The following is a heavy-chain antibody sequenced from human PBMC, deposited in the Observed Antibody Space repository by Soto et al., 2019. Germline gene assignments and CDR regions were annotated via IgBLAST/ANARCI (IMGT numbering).Heavy chain of an antibody. D-gene: IGHD1-26*01. Sequence: QVQLVESGGGVVQPGRSLRLSCAASGFTFSSYGMHWVRQAPGKGLEWVAVIWYDGSNKYYADSVKGRFTISRDNSKNTLYLQMNSLRAEDTAVYYCARDHKWELPTSGLGYWGQGTLVTVSS. CDR1: GFTFSSYG. J-gene: IGHJ4*02. CDR3: ARDHKWELPTSGLGY. V-gene: IGHV3-33*01. CDR2: IWYDGSNK.